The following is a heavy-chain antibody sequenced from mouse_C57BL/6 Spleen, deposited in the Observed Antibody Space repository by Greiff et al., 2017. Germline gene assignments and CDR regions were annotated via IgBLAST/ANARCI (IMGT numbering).Heavy chain of an antibody. V-gene: IGHV1-59*01. Sequence: QVQLQQSGAELVRPGTSVKLSCKASGYTFTSYWMHWVKQSPGQGLEWIGVIDPSDSYTNYNQKFKGKATLTVDTSSSTAYMQLRSLTSEDSAVYYCARGYYYGSSYGYFDYWGQGTTLTVSS. CDR3: ARGYYYGSSYGYFDY. CDR2: IDPSDSYT. CDR1: GYTFTSYW. D-gene: IGHD1-1*01. J-gene: IGHJ2*01.